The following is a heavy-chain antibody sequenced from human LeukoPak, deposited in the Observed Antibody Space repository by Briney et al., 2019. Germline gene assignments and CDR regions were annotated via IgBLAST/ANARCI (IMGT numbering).Heavy chain of an antibody. CDR2: IYYSGST. D-gene: IGHD4-23*01. J-gene: IGHJ4*02. V-gene: IGHV4-39*01. CDR3: ARPVGTSRNFFDS. Sequence: SQTMSLASPVDARSPGSICTWWGWLRHPPGRGREWLGRIYYSGSTYSNPTLKTRVPISVDTSKTQFSLTLSSVTAADTAMYYCARPVGTSRNFFDSGGQGTLVTVS. CDR1: ARSPGSICTW.